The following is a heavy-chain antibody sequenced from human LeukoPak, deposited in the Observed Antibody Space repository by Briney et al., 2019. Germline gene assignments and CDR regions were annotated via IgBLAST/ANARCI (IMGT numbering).Heavy chain of an antibody. J-gene: IGHJ4*02. V-gene: IGHV3-23*01. CDR1: GFTFSSYA. D-gene: IGHD3-22*01. CDR2: ISGSGGST. Sequence: PGGSQRLSCAASGFTFSSYAMSWVRQAPGKGLEWVSAISGSGGSTYYADSVKGRFTISRDNSKNTLYLQMNSLRAEDTAVYYCAKDYYYDSSGYSPIFDYWGQGTLVTVSS. CDR3: AKDYYYDSSGYSPIFDY.